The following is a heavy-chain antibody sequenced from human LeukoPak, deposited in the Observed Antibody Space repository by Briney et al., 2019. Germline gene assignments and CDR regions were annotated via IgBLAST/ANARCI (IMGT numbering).Heavy chain of an antibody. Sequence: SETLSLTCTVSGGSISSYYWSWIRQPPGKGLEWIGYIYYSGSTNYNPSLKSRVTISVDTSKNQSSLKLSSVTAADTALYYCAKDIGSLLGYYGMDVWGQGTTVTVSS. V-gene: IGHV4-59*01. J-gene: IGHJ6*02. CDR2: IYYSGST. CDR1: GGSISSYY. D-gene: IGHD7-27*01. CDR3: AKDIGSLLGYYGMDV.